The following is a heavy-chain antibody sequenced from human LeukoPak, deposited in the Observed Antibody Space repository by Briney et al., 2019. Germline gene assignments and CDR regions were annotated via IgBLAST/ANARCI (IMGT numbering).Heavy chain of an antibody. CDR2: IKSKIDGGTI. CDR3: TTRRQDGW. CDR1: AFTFSDAW. Sequence: GGSLRLSCVASAFTFSDAWMSWVRQAPGKGLEWVGRIKSKIDGGTIDYAAPVKGRFTISRDDSRNTLYLQMNSLKTEDTAVYYCTTRRQDGWWGQGTLVTVSS. J-gene: IGHJ4*02. V-gene: IGHV3-15*01. D-gene: IGHD2-15*01.